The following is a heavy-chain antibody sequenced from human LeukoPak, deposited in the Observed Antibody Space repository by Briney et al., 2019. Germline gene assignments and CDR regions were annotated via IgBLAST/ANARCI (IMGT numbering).Heavy chain of an antibody. Sequence: PGGSLRLSCAASGFTFSSYAMSWVRQAPGKGLEWVAAISGSGGSTYYPDSVKGRFTISRDNSKNTLYLQMNSLRAEDTAVYYCAKGSRYYDFWSGYSMYYFDYRGQGTLVTVSS. CDR1: GFTFSSYA. D-gene: IGHD3-3*01. J-gene: IGHJ4*02. CDR2: ISGSGGST. V-gene: IGHV3-23*01. CDR3: AKGSRYYDFWSGYSMYYFDY.